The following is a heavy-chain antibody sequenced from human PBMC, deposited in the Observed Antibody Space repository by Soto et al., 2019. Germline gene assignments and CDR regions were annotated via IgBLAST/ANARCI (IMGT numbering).Heavy chain of an antibody. D-gene: IGHD1-1*01. CDR1: GYNFTNYW. J-gene: IGHJ4*02. V-gene: IGHV5-51*01. CDR2: IYPADSDA. CDR3: ARHAWSPSTGNSLYLFDY. Sequence: ESLKISCKGSGYNFTNYWIGWVRQMPGKGLEWMGIIYPADSDARYSPSFQGQVTISVDNSISTAYLHWSSLRASDTAMYYCARHAWSPSTGNSLYLFDYWGQGTLVTVSS.